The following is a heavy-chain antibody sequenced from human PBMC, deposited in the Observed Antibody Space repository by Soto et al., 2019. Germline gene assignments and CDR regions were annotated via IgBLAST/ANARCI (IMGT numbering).Heavy chain of an antibody. V-gene: IGHV1-69*01. J-gene: IGHJ3*01. CDR1: GGTFTTSG. CDR3: AIEPRSGCAHVAVDV. D-gene: IGHD1-26*01. Sequence: QVHLVQSGAEMKKPGSSVRVSCEASGGTFTTSGFGWVRQAPGQGPEGMGGIIPIFGASNYAPKFQGRITISADEYTATYYCESSSLKTEDTGNYDCAIEPRSGCAHVAVDVCVPGTLIIVSS. CDR2: IIPIFGAS.